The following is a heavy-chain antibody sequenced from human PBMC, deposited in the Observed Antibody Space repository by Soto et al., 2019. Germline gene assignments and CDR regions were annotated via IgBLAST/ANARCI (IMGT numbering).Heavy chain of an antibody. D-gene: IGHD3-3*01. Sequence: QVQLVQSGAEVKKPGASVKVSCKASGYTFTSYYMHWVRQAPGQGLEWMGIINPSGGSTSYAQKFQGRVTMNRDTSTSTVYMELSSLRSEDTAVYYCARDQGDCWSWFDPWGQGTLVTVSS. CDR2: INPSGGST. CDR1: GYTFTSYY. J-gene: IGHJ5*02. V-gene: IGHV1-46*01. CDR3: ARDQGDCWSWFDP.